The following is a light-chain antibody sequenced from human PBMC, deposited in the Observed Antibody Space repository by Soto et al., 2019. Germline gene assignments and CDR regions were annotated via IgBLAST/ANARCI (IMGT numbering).Light chain of an antibody. CDR2: GAS. V-gene: IGKV3-20*01. CDR1: QSVSSSY. Sequence: EIVLTHSPGTLSLSPGERATLSCRASQSVSSSYLAWYQQKPGQAPRLLIYGASSRATGIPDRFSGSGSGKDLTLTISRLEPEDFAVYYCQHYGSSQWTLGQGTKVDIK. J-gene: IGKJ1*01. CDR3: QHYGSSQWT.